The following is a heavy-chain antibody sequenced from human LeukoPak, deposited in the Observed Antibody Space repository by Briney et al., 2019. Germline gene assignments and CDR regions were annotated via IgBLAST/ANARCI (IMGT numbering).Heavy chain of an antibody. D-gene: IGHD6-13*01. J-gene: IGHJ5*02. CDR2: IYHSGNT. CDR1: GGSISSSNW. CDR3: AREYGSSHSFDP. Sequence: PSETLSLTCAVSGGSISSSNWWSWARQPPGKGLEWIGEIYHSGNTNYNPSLKSRVTISIDKSKNQFSLKLSSVTAADTAIYYCAREYGSSHSFDPWGQGTLVTVSS. V-gene: IGHV4/OR15-8*02.